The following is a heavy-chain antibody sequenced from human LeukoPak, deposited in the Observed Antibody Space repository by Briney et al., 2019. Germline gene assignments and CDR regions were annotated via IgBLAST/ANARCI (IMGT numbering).Heavy chain of an antibody. CDR3: AKQWVDC. CDR1: GFTFSNYA. D-gene: IGHD1-26*01. V-gene: IGHV3-23*01. J-gene: IGHJ4*02. CDR2: ISESGDTT. Sequence: GGSLRLSCAASGFTFSNYAMNWVRQAPGKGLEWVSSISESGDTTHYADSVKGRFTISRDNAQNTLYLQMNTLRAEDTVLYYCAKQWVDCWGQGTLVTVSS.